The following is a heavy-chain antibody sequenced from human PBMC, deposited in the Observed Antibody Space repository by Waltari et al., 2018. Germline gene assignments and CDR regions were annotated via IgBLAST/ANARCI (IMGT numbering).Heavy chain of an antibody. CDR2: INHSGST. Sequence: QVQLQQWGAGLLKPSETLSLTCAVYGGSFSGYYWSWIRKPPGKGLEWIGEINHSGSTNYNPSLKSRVTISVDTSKNQFSLKLSSVTAADTAVYYCASLGPGRFWARDWGQGTLVTVSS. D-gene: IGHD3-10*01. J-gene: IGHJ4*02. CDR1: GGSFSGYY. V-gene: IGHV4-34*01. CDR3: ASLGPGRFWARD.